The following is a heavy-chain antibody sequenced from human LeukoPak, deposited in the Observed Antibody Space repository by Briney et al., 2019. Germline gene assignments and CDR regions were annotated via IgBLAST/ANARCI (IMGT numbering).Heavy chain of an antibody. V-gene: IGHV3-30*18. CDR3: AKDRGSSWYYFDY. J-gene: IGHJ4*02. Sequence: PGGSLRLSCAASGFTFNNYGVHWVRQAPGKGLEWVAVISYDGSNKYYADFVKGRFTISRDSSKNTLYLQMNSLRAEDTAVYYCAKDRGSSWYYFDYWGQGTLVTVSS. CDR1: GFTFNNYG. D-gene: IGHD6-13*01. CDR2: ISYDGSNK.